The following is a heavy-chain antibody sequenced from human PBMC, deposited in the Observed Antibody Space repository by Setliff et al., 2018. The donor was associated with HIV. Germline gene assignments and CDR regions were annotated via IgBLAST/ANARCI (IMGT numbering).Heavy chain of an antibody. J-gene: IGHJ4*02. CDR2: ISDTSATI. CDR1: GFTFNTYT. D-gene: IGHD3-22*01. Sequence: GGSLRLSCAASGFTFNTYTMNWVRQAPGKGLEWLSYISDTSATISYADSVKGRFTISRDNAKNSLYLQMNSLRAEDTAVYYCARGSGXXXFDNWGQGALVTVSS. V-gene: IGHV3-48*01. CDR3: ARGSGXXXFDN.